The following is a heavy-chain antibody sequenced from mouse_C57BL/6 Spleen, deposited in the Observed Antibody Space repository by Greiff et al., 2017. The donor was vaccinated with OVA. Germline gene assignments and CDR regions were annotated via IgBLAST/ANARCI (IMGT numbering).Heavy chain of an antibody. CDR1: GYSITSGYY. J-gene: IGHJ3*01. D-gene: IGHD2-3*01. CDR2: ISYDGSN. CDR3: ARPDGYYSTWFAY. V-gene: IGHV3-6*01. Sequence: DVKLQESGPGLVKPSQSLSLTCSVTGYSITSGYYWNWIRQFPGNKLEWMGYISYDGSNNYNPSLKNRISITRDTSKNQFFLKLNSVTTEDTATYYCARPDGYYSTWFAYWGQGTLVTVSA.